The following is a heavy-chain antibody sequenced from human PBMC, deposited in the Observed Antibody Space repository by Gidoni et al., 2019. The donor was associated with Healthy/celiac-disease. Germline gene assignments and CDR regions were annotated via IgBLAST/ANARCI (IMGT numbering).Heavy chain of an antibody. D-gene: IGHD1-1*01. CDR2: ISGSGGST. CDR1: GFTFRSYA. Sequence: EVQLLESGGGLVQPGGSLRLSCAASGFTFRSYAMSWVRQAPGTGLEWVSAISGSGGSTYYADSVKGRFTISRDNSKNTLYLKMNSLRAEDTAVYYCAKDPNWKYFGYWGQGTLVTVSS. J-gene: IGHJ4*02. V-gene: IGHV3-23*01. CDR3: AKDPNWKYFGY.